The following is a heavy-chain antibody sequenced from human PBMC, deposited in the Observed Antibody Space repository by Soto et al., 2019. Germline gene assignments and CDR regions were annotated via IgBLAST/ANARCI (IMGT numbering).Heavy chain of an antibody. CDR2: IIPILGIA. D-gene: IGHD1-26*01. Sequence: QVQLVQSGAEVKKPGSSVKVSCKASGGTFSSYTISWVRQAPGQGLEWMGRIIPILGIANYAQKFQGRVTITADNCTSTAYMELSSLRSEDTAVYYCARASIVGATKIDYCGQGTLVTVSS. J-gene: IGHJ4*02. CDR1: GGTFSSYT. CDR3: ARASIVGATKIDY. V-gene: IGHV1-69*02.